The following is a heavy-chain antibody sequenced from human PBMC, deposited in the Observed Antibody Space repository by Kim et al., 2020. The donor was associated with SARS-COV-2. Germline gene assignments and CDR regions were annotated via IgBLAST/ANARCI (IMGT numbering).Heavy chain of an antibody. CDR2: ISYDGSNK. CDR3: AREWVGVGHDRSMDV. J-gene: IGHJ6*03. D-gene: IGHD3-3*01. Sequence: GGSLRLSCAASGFTFSSYAMHWVRQAPGKGLEWVAVISYDGSNKYYADSVKGRFTISRDNSKNTLYLQMNSLRAEDTAVYYCAREWVGVGHDRSMDVWGKGTTVTVSS. V-gene: IGHV3-30-3*01. CDR1: GFTFSSYA.